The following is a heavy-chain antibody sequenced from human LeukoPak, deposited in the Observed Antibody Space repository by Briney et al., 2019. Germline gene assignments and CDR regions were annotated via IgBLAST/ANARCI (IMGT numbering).Heavy chain of an antibody. CDR2: NSGSGGST. Sequence: GGSLRLSCAASGFTFNTYAMRWVRQAPGKGLEWVSSNSGSGGSTYYADSVEGRFTISRDNSKNTLYLQMNSLRAEDTAVYYCARESNRRLHYYGIDVWGLGTTVTVSS. CDR3: ARESNRRLHYYGIDV. D-gene: IGHD2-15*01. V-gene: IGHV3-23*01. CDR1: GFTFNTYA. J-gene: IGHJ6*02.